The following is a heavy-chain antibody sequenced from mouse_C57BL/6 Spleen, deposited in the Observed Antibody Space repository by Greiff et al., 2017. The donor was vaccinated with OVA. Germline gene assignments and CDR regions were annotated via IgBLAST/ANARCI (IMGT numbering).Heavy chain of an antibody. Sequence: EVKLVESGGGLVQPGGSLKLSCAASGIDFSRYWMSWVRRAPGKGLEWIGEINPDSSTINYAPSLKDKFIISRDNAKNTLYLQMSKVRSEDTALYYCARLYYYGSSDWYFDVWGTGTTVTVSS. CDR2: INPDSSTI. J-gene: IGHJ1*03. CDR3: ARLYYYGSSDWYFDV. CDR1: GIDFSRYW. D-gene: IGHD1-1*01. V-gene: IGHV4-1*01.